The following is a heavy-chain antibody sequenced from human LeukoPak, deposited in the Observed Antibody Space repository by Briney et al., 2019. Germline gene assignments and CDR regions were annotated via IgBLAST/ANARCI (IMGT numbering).Heavy chain of an antibody. D-gene: IGHD3-9*01. J-gene: IGHJ6*03. CDR2: ISSSSSYI. CDR1: GFTFSSYS. V-gene: IGHV3-21*05. Sequence: GGSLRLSCAASGFTFSSYSMNWVRQAPGKGLEWVSYISSSSSYIYYADSVKGRFTISRDNAKNSLYLQMNSLRAEDTDVYYCARANDNYYYYYMDVWGKGTTVTISS. CDR3: ARANDNYYYYYMDV.